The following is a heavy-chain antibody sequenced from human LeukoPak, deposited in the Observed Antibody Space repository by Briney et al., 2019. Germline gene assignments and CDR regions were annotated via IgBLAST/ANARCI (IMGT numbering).Heavy chain of an antibody. CDR1: GYTFTSYG. V-gene: IGHV1-18*01. Sequence: ASVKVSCKASGYTFTSYGIHWVRQAPGQGLEWMGWISAYNGNTNYAQKLQGRVTMTTDTSTSTVYMELRSMRPDDTAVYYCAREQVRRAVAGYFDNWGQGTLVTVSS. CDR3: AREQVRRAVAGYFDN. J-gene: IGHJ4*02. D-gene: IGHD6-19*01. CDR2: ISAYNGNT.